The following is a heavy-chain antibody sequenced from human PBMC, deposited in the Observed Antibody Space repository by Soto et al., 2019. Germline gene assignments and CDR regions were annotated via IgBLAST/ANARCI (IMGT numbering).Heavy chain of an antibody. Sequence: QVQLVESGGGVVQPGKSLRLSCAASGFIFSDHTMHWVRQAPGKGLEWVAGLWQDGSNKWYGDSVQGRLTISRDNSKKTLYIQMHGLRDEDTAVYYGTREDVVEVGGVVDLWGHGMRVTV. CDR1: GFIFSDHT. V-gene: IGHV3-33*01. J-gene: IGHJ5*02. CDR3: TREDVVEVGGVVDL. D-gene: IGHD3-3*01. CDR2: LWQDGSNK.